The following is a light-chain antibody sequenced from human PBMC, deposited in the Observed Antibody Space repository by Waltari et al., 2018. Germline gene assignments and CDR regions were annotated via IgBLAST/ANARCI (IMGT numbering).Light chain of an antibody. J-gene: IGKJ1*01. Sequence: DIVLTQTALSLPVTPGEPASISCRSTQSLLHSNGNTYLHWYLQKPGQSPRLLIYKVTNRESGVPDRFSGSGSGTDSTLRISRVEPEDVGVYYCMQSTKDPWTFGQGTKVEIK. CDR2: KVT. V-gene: IGKV2D-29*02. CDR1: QSLLHSNGNTY. CDR3: MQSTKDPWT.